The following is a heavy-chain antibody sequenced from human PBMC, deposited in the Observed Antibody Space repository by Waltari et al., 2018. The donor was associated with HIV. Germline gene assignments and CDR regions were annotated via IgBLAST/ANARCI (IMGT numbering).Heavy chain of an antibody. CDR1: GYAFSPYW. D-gene: IGHD3-22*01. CDR3: ARLGTNYYDSSAYFFN. CDR2: IHPPDSDT. Sequence: EVQLVQSGAEARKPGESLRISCTASGYAFSPYWIPWVRQMPGKGLEWLGNIHPPDSDTRYSPSVQGQITIAADKSISTAYLQWSNLKASDTAMYYCARLGTNYYDSSAYFFNWGQGTLVTVSS. J-gene: IGHJ4*02. V-gene: IGHV5-51*03.